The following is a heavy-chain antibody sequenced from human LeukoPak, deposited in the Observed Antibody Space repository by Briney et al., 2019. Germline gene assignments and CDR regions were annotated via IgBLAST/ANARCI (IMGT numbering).Heavy chain of an antibody. CDR1: GFPFGSYS. J-gene: IGHJ4*02. CDR3: AKVGAWELQRVFEN. Sequence: GGSLRLSCAASGFPFGSYSMDWVRQAPGKGLEWVAYIISGSNTIYYSDSVNGRFTISRDNAKKSLYLEMNSLRVEDTARYYCAKVGAWELQRVFENWGQGTLVTVSS. CDR2: IISGSNTI. V-gene: IGHV3-48*04. D-gene: IGHD1-26*01.